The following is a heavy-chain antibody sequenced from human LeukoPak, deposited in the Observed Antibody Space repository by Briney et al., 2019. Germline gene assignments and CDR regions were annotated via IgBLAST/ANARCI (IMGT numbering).Heavy chain of an antibody. V-gene: IGHV3-53*01. CDR2: IYSGGNT. CDR3: ARGHADSSGSWYGRFDY. D-gene: IGHD6-13*01. J-gene: IGHJ4*02. CDR1: GFTLSNNY. Sequence: GGSLRHSCAASGFTLSNNYMSWVRQTPGKGLEWVSVIYSGGNTYYADSVKGRFTISRDNSKNTLYLQMNSLRAEDTAVFYCARGHADSSGSWYGRFDYWGQGTLVTVS.